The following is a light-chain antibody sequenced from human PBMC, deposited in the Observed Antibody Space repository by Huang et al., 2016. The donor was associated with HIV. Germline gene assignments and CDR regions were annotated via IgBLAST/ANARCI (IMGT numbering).Light chain of an antibody. Sequence: EIIMTQSPATLSLSPGEGASLSCRANPSVATNLAWYLHRPGQSPRIISFGASTRASGLPGRFSGSGSGTQFTLTVSGLQSEDFAVYYCQQYHNWPYTFGQGTKLEI. CDR1: PSVATN. V-gene: IGKV3-15*01. J-gene: IGKJ2*01. CDR2: GAS. CDR3: QQYHNWPYT.